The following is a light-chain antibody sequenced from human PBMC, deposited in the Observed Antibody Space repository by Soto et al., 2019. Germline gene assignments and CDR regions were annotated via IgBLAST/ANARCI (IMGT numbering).Light chain of an antibody. Sequence: DIHMTQSASSLSASLGDRVTITWRTSQSISGYLNWYRHKPGKAPTLLIYAASTLQSGVPSRFSGSGSGTDFTLTISNLQPEDFATYYCQQSYSTLPITFGQGTRLEIK. V-gene: IGKV1-39*01. CDR3: QQSYSTLPIT. CDR2: AAS. CDR1: QSISGY. J-gene: IGKJ5*01.